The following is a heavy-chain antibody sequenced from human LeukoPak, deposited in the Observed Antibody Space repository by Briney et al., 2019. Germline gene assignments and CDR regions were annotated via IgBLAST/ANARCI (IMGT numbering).Heavy chain of an antibody. V-gene: IGHV3-13*01. Sequence: PGGSLRLSCAASGFTFSSHDMHWVRQATGKGLEWVSTIGTAGDTYYPGSVKGRFTISRENAKNSSYLQMNILKAGDTAVYYCARGGPGYYLDYWGQGTLVTVSP. J-gene: IGHJ4*02. CDR2: IGTAGDT. CDR3: ARGGPGYYLDY. CDR1: GFTFSSHD.